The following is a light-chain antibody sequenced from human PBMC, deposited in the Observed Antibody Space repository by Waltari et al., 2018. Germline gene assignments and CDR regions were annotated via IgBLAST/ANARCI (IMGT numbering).Light chain of an antibody. V-gene: IGKV3-20*01. J-gene: IGKJ1*01. CDR1: QSVSTY. CDR3: QHYLRLPAT. Sequence: EIVLTQSPGTLALSPVDRSTLSCRASQSVSTYLAWYQQKPGQAPRLLIYHASTRATGIPDRFSGSGSGTDFSLTISRLEPEDFAVYHCQHYLRLPATFGQGTKVEIK. CDR2: HAS.